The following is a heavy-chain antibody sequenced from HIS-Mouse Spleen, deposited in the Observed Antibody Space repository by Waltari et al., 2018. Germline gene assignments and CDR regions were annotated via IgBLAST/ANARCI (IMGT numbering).Heavy chain of an antibody. CDR2: IYYSGST. D-gene: IGHD3-3*01. CDR1: GGSISSSSYY. J-gene: IGHJ3*02. CDR3: ARAPTGFLEWFDAFDI. Sequence: QLQLQESGPGLVKPSETLSLTCTVSGGSISSSSYYWGGIRQPPGKGLEWIGSIYYSGSTYYNPCLKSRVTISVDTSKNQFSLKLSSVTAADTAVYYCARAPTGFLEWFDAFDIWGQGTMVTVSS. V-gene: IGHV4-39*07.